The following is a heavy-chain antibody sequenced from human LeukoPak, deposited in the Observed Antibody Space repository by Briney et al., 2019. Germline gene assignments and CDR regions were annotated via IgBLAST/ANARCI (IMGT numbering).Heavy chain of an antibody. J-gene: IGHJ6*03. D-gene: IGHD6-6*01. Sequence: SETLSLTCTVSGGSISSYYWSWIRQPPGKGLDWIGYMYYSGSTSYNPSLRSRVTMSVDTSKNQFSLKLTSVTAADTAIYYCARTIIEPRRSYSMVVWGKGTTVTVSS. CDR1: GGSISSYY. CDR2: MYYSGST. V-gene: IGHV4-59*01. CDR3: ARTIIEPRRSYSMVV.